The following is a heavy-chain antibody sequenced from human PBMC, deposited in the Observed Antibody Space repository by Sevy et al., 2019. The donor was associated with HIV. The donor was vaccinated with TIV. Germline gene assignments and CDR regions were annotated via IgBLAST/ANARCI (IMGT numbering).Heavy chain of an antibody. CDR2: IKQDGSEK. J-gene: IGHJ3*02. Sequence: GGSLRLSCAASGFTFSSYWMSWVRQTPGKGLEWVANIKQDGSEKYYVDSVEGRFTISRDNPKNSLYLQMNSLRPEDTAVYHCARVRIMAAAGAFDGFDIWGQGTMVTVSS. CDR1: GFTFSSYW. D-gene: IGHD6-13*01. V-gene: IGHV3-7*01. CDR3: ARVRIMAAAGAFDGFDI.